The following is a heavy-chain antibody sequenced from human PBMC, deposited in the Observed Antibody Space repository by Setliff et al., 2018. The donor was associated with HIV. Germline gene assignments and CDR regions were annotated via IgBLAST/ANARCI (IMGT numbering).Heavy chain of an antibody. CDR3: ARGTTLNVVPDAFDI. J-gene: IGHJ3*02. CDR1: GYSISSGYS. Sequence: SETLSLTCTVPGYSISSGYSGAWIRQPPGKGLEWIGYIYHAGNTYYNPSLKSRVTISVDTSKNQISLRLNSLTAADTAVYYCARGTTLNVVPDAFDIWGQGTMVTVSS. V-gene: IGHV4-38-2*02. D-gene: IGHD4-17*01. CDR2: IYHAGNT.